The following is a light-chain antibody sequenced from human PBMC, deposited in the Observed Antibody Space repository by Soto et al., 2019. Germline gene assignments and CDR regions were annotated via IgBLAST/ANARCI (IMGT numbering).Light chain of an antibody. Sequence: EIVLTQSLATLSLSPGERATLSCRASQTVSSDLAWYQQKPGQAPRLLIYDASNRATGIPARFSGSGSGTDFTLSINSLEPEDFAVYYCQQRSNWPPMYTFGQGTKLEIK. CDR3: QQRSNWPPMYT. CDR2: DAS. V-gene: IGKV3-11*01. J-gene: IGKJ2*01. CDR1: QTVSSD.